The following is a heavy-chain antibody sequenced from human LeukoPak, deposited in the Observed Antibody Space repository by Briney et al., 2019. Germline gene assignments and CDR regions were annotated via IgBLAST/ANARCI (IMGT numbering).Heavy chain of an antibody. V-gene: IGHV3-21*01. D-gene: IGHD3-22*01. J-gene: IGHJ4*02. CDR3: VGYYYDSSGYYNNDY. CDR1: GFTFSSYA. Sequence: GGSLRLSCAASGFTFSSYAMGWVRQAPGKGLEWVSSISSSSSYIYYADSVKGRFTISRDNAKNSLYLQMNSLRAEDTAVYYCVGYYYDSSGYYNNDYWGQGTLVTVSS. CDR2: ISSSSSYI.